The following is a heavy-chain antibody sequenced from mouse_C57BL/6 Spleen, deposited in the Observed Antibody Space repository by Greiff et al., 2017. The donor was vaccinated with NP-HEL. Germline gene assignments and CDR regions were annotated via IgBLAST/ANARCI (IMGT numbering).Heavy chain of an antibody. CDR3: ARSPLWLRRYWYVDV. D-gene: IGHD2-2*01. CDR2: IWSGGST. J-gene: IGHJ1*03. V-gene: IGHV2-2*01. Sequence: QVQLKESGPGLVQPSQSLSITCTVSGFSLTSYGVHWVRQSPGKGLEWLGVIWSGGSTDYNAAFISRLSSSKDNFKSQVFFKMNSLQADDTAIYYCARSPLWLRRYWYVDVWGTGTTVTVSS. CDR1: GFSLTSYG.